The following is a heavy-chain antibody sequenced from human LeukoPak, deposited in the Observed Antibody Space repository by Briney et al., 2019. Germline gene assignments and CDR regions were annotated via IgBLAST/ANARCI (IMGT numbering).Heavy chain of an antibody. J-gene: IGHJ5*02. CDR3: ARLAAAYYYGSGSLLGVWFDP. D-gene: IGHD3-10*01. V-gene: IGHV4-39*01. Sequence: PSETLSLTCTVSGGSISSSSYYWGWIRQPPGKGLEWIVSIYYSGSTYYNPSLKSRVTISVDTSKNQFSLKLSSVTAADTAVYYCARLAAAYYYGSGSLLGVWFDPWGQGTLVTVSS. CDR1: GGSISSSSYY. CDR2: IYYSGST.